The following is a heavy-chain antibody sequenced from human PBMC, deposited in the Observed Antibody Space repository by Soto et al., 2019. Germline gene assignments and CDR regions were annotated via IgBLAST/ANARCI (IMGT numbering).Heavy chain of an antibody. CDR3: ARPGPNYVHFSDL. V-gene: IGHV3-11*01. CDR2: ISDSGKTI. J-gene: IGHJ5*02. D-gene: IGHD4-4*01. Sequence: PGGSLRLSCAASGFTFSDHYMSWIRQTPGKGLEWVSYISDSGKTIYYTDSVKGRFTISRDNAKNSLYLQMDSLRVEDTAVYYCARPGPNYVHFSDLWGQGALVTVSS. CDR1: GFTFSDHY.